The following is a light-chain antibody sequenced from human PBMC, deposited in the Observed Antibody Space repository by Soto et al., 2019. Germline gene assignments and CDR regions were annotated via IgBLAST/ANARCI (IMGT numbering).Light chain of an antibody. CDR1: PSVLRSY. CDR3: QQYGSSPYT. V-gene: IGKV3D-20*01. CDR2: DAS. J-gene: IGKJ2*01. Sequence: EILLTQSPATLSLSPGERATISCGASPSVLRSYLACYQQKPGLAPRLLISDASSRSTGIPDRFSGSGSGTYFTLTISRLEPEDFAVYYCQQYGSSPYTFSQGTKLELK.